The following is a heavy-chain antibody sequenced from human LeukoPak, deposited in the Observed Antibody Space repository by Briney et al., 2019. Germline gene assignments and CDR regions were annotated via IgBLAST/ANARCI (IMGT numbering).Heavy chain of an antibody. CDR3: AKDRERWLQSYFDY. V-gene: IGHV3-30*02. J-gene: IGHJ4*02. Sequence: GGSLRLSCAASGFTFSSYGMHWVRQAPGKGLEWVAFIRYDGSNKYYADSVKGRFTISRDNSKNTLYLQMNSLRAEDTAVYYCAKDRERWLQSYFDYWGQGTMVTVSS. D-gene: IGHD5-24*01. CDR1: GFTFSSYG. CDR2: IRYDGSNK.